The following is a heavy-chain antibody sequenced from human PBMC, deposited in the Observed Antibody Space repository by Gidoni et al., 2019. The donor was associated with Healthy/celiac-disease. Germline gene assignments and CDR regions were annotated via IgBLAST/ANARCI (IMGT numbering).Heavy chain of an antibody. D-gene: IGHD2-15*01. Sequence: EVQLVQSGAEVKKPGESLRISCKGSGYSCTSYWISWVRQMPGKGLEWMGRIDPSDSYTNYSPSFQGHVTISADKSISTAYLQWSSLKASDTAMYYCARHRDCSGGSCFSPDAFDIWGQGTMVTVSS. CDR1: GYSCTSYW. CDR3: ARHRDCSGGSCFSPDAFDI. V-gene: IGHV5-10-1*03. J-gene: IGHJ3*02. CDR2: IDPSDSYT.